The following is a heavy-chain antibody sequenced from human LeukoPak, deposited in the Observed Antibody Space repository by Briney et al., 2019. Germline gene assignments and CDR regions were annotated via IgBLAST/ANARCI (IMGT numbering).Heavy chain of an antibody. D-gene: IGHD3-3*01. Sequence: PGGSLRLSCAASGFTFSSYEMNWVRQAPGKGLEWVSYISSSGSTIYYADSVKGRFTISRDNAKNSLYLQMNSLRAEDTAVYYCARDGSQTGTYYDFWSGHSSEMYYFDYWGQGTLVTVSS. V-gene: IGHV3-48*03. J-gene: IGHJ4*02. CDR2: ISSSGSTI. CDR3: ARDGSQTGTYYDFWSGHSSEMYYFDY. CDR1: GFTFSSYE.